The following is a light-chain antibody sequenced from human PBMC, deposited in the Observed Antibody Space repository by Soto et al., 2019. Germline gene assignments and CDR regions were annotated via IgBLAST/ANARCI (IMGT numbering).Light chain of an antibody. V-gene: IGLV1-40*01. CDR3: QSYDSSLSGSVV. Sequence: QSVLTQPPSVSGAPGQRVTISCTGSSSNIGGGYDVHGYQQLPGTAPKLLIYGNSNRPSWVPDRFSGSKSGTSAYLAITGLQAEYEADYYCQSYDSSLSGSVVFGGGTKRTVL. J-gene: IGLJ2*01. CDR1: SSNIGGGYD. CDR2: GNS.